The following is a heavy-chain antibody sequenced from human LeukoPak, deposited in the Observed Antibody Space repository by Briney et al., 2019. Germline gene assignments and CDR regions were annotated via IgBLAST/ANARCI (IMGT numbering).Heavy chain of an antibody. V-gene: IGHV4-34*01. J-gene: IGHJ4*02. CDR1: GGSFSGYY. CDR2: INHSGSA. D-gene: IGHD4-17*01. CDR3: ARGQGTVTTH. Sequence: PSETLSLTCAVYGGSFSGYYCTWIRQPPGKGLEWIGEINHSGSANYNPSLKSRVTISLDTSKNQFSLKLSSVTAADTAVYYCARGQGTVTTHWGQGTLVTVS.